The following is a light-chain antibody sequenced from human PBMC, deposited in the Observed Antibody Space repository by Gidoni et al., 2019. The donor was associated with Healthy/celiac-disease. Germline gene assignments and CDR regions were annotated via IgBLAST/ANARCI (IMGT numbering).Light chain of an antibody. CDR3: QQYDNWPPFT. CDR1: QSVTRN. V-gene: IGKV3-15*01. J-gene: IGKJ3*01. CDR2: GAS. Sequence: EIVMAQFPATLSVSPGERATLSCRASQSVTRNLAWYQQKPGQAPRLLIYGASTRATGIPARFSGSGSGTEFTLTISSLQSEDFAVYYCQQYDNWPPFTFGPGTKVEIK.